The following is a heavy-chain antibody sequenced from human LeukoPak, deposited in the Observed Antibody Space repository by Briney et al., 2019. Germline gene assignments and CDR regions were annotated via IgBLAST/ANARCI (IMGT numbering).Heavy chain of an antibody. CDR2: INAGTGKT. J-gene: IGHJ4*02. CDR3: GRDSESGGGFGVY. CDR1: GYRFTSDMYA. D-gene: IGHD3-16*01. V-gene: IGHV1-3*01. Sequence: GASVKLSCKASGYRFTSDMYAIHWMRRAPGHRLEWLGYINAGTGKTMYSQKFQGRVTITGDTYASTVSMELSSLTSEDTATYYWGRDSESGGGFGVYWGQGTLLIVSS.